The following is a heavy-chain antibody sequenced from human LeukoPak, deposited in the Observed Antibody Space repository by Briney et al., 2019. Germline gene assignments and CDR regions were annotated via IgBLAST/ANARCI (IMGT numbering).Heavy chain of an antibody. D-gene: IGHD2-15*01. CDR3: ASAPIVVVVAATLILGEGANWFDP. CDR1: GGSISSSLYH. J-gene: IGHJ5*02. CDR2: IYYTGTT. V-gene: IGHV4-39*01. Sequence: SETLSLTCTVSGGSISSSLYHWGWISQSPGKNLEWRGRIYYTGTTHYNPSRKSRVTISVDTSKNQFSLNLSSVTAADTAVYYCASAPIVVVVAATLILGEGANWFDPWGQGTLVTVSS.